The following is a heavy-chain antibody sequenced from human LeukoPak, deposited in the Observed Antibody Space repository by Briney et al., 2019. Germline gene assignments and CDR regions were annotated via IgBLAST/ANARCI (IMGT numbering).Heavy chain of an antibody. V-gene: IGHV4-34*01. J-gene: IGHJ4*02. Sequence: SETLSLTCAVYGGSFSGYYWSWIRQPPGKGLEWIGSIYYSGSTYYNPSLKSRVTISVDTSKNQFSLKLSSVTAADTAVYYCARHSIGATTDFDYWGQGTLVTVSS. CDR3: ARHSIGATTDFDY. CDR2: IYYSGST. D-gene: IGHD1-26*01. CDR1: GGSFSGYY.